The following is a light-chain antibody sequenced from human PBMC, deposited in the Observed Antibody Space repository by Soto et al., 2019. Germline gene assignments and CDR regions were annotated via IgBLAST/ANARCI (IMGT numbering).Light chain of an antibody. V-gene: IGKV3-20*01. J-gene: IGKJ1*01. CDR1: QSVSSSF. CDR2: GAS. Sequence: EIVLTQSPGTLSLSPGERATLSCRARQSVSSSFLAWYQQKPGQAPRLLIYGASSRATGVQDRFSGSGYGTDFTLTISRLEPEDFAVYYCQQYGSSPTWTFGQGTKVEVK. CDR3: QQYGSSPTWT.